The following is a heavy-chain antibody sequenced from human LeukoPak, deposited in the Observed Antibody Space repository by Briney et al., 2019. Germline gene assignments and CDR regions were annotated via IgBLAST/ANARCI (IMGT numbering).Heavy chain of an antibody. Sequence: GGSLRLSCAASGFTFSSYAMHWVRQAPGKGLEWVAVISYDGSNKYYADSVKGRFTISRDNSKNTLYLQMNSLRAEDTAVYYCARGFPFRGYYGSGSYYAKFDYWGQGTLVTVSS. CDR2: ISYDGSNK. CDR1: GFTFSSYA. CDR3: ARGFPFRGYYGSGSYYAKFDY. D-gene: IGHD3-10*01. V-gene: IGHV3-30-3*01. J-gene: IGHJ4*02.